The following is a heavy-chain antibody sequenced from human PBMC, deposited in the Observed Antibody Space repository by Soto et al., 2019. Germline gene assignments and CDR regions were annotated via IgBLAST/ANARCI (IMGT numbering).Heavy chain of an antibody. V-gene: IGHV4-61*08. CDR1: GGSVSSGAYY. Sequence: SETLSLICTVSGGSVSSGAYYWNWIRQPPGKGLEWIGYFYYSGITHYNPSLKSRVTISVDTSKNQFSLKLSSVTAADTAVYYCARWFDPWGPGTLVTVSS. J-gene: IGHJ5*01. CDR2: FYYSGIT. CDR3: ARWFDP.